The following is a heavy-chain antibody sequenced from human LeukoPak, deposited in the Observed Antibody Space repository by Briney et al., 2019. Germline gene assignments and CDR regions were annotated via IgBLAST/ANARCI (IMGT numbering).Heavy chain of an antibody. Sequence: SETLSLTCTVSGGSISSSSYYWGWIRQPPGKGLEWIGSIYYSGSTYYNPSLKSRVTISVDTSKNQFSLKLSSVTAADTAVYYCARDFHSSSLRYFDYWGQGTLVTVSS. V-gene: IGHV4-39*07. CDR3: ARDFHSSSLRYFDY. D-gene: IGHD6-6*01. CDR1: GGSISSSSYY. J-gene: IGHJ4*02. CDR2: IYYSGST.